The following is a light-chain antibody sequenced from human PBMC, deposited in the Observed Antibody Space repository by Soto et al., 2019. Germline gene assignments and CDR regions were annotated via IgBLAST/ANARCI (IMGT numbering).Light chain of an antibody. CDR3: QQSIDWPPT. V-gene: IGKV3-11*01. Sequence: EIVLTQSPGTLSLSPGERATLSCRASQSVRSDVGWYQQQPGQAPRLLIYHTSNRATGIPARFSGSGSGTDFTLTISSLEPEDFALYYCQQSIDWPPTFGQGTKV. J-gene: IGKJ1*01. CDR1: QSVRSD. CDR2: HTS.